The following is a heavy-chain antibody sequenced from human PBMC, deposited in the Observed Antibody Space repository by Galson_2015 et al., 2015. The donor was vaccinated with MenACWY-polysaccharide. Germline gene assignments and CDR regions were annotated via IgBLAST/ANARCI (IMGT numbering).Heavy chain of an antibody. Sequence: SVKVSCKASGYTFTNYDINWVRQAPGQGLEWMAWMNPNSGNSGYAQKFHGRVTLTKDTSINTAYLEVSSLRSEDTAMYYCARTFGDFDYWGQGTLVTVSS. V-gene: IGHV1-8*01. D-gene: IGHD3-10*01. J-gene: IGHJ4*02. CDR1: GYTFTNYD. CDR2: MNPNSGNS. CDR3: ARTFGDFDY.